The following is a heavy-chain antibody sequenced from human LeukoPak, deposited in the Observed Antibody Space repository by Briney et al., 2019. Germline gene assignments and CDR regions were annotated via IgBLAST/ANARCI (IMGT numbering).Heavy chain of an antibody. J-gene: IGHJ4*02. CDR1: GGSFSGYY. V-gene: IGHV4-34*01. CDR2: INHSGST. D-gene: IGHD6-13*01. Sequence: SETLSLTCAVYGGSFSGYYWSWIRQPPGKGLECIGEINHSGSTNYNPSLKSRVTISVDTSKNQFSLKLSSVTAADTAVYYCARGTRSSWYGDDYWGQGTLVTVSS. CDR3: ARGTRSSWYGDDY.